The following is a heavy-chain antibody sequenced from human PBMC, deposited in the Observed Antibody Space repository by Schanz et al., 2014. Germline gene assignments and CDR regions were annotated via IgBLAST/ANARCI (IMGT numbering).Heavy chain of an antibody. Sequence: QVQLLESGGGVVQPGGSLRLSCVASGFSFSGFAVHWVRQAPGKGLEWVSIVSHDGFTKHYADSVRGRFTLSRDNSKNMLYLQMNSLRAEDTAVYYCAVLGGFGELPLDYRGQGTLVTVSS. CDR1: GFSFSGFA. V-gene: IGHV3-30*04. J-gene: IGHJ4*02. CDR3: AVLGGFGELPLDY. CDR2: VSHDGFTK. D-gene: IGHD3-10*01.